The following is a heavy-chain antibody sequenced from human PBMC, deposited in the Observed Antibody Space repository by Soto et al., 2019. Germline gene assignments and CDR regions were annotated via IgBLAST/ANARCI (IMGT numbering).Heavy chain of an antibody. CDR2: IDHSGST. V-gene: IGHV4-34*01. CDR3: ARGRHFYGIDY. CDR1: GGSFSGYF. Sequence: SETLSLTCAVFGGSFSGYFRSWVRQPPGRGLDWIGEIDHSGSTNYNPSLKSRVTISVDTSKNQFSLKLSSVTAADTAVYYCARGRHFYGIDYWGQGALVTVSS. J-gene: IGHJ4*02. D-gene: IGHD3-10*01.